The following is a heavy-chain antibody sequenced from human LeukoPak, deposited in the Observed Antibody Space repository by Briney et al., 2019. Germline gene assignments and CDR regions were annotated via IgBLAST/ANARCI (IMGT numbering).Heavy chain of an antibody. CDR2: IYTSGST. D-gene: IGHD3-22*01. CDR3: ARDYYDSSGYLGDAFDI. Sequence: SETLSLTCTVSGGSISSYYWSWIRQPAGKGLEWIGRIYTSGSTNYNPSLKSRVTMSVDTSKNQFSLKLSSVTAADTAVYYCARDYYDSSGYLGDAFDIWGQGTMVTVSS. J-gene: IGHJ3*02. V-gene: IGHV4-4*07. CDR1: GGSISSYY.